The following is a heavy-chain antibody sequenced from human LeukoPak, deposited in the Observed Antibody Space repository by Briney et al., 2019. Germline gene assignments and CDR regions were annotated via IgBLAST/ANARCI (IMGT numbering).Heavy chain of an antibody. CDR1: GYAIISGGFS. CDR2: IYDRGPA. D-gene: IGHD3-10*01. Sequence: SETLSLTCTVSGYAIISGGFSWNWIRQPPGKGLEWIGCIYDRGPAHYNPSLKSRFTISVDRPKNQFFLNVTSLTAADTAVYYCARSRQASGLFSSWGQGTLVVISS. J-gene: IGHJ5*02. CDR3: ARSRQASGLFSS. V-gene: IGHV4-30-2*01.